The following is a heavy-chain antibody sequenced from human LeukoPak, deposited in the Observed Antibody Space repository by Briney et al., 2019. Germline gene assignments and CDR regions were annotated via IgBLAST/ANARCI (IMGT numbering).Heavy chain of an antibody. V-gene: IGHV1-8*03. CDR2: MNPNSGNT. CDR3: ARGRIAYYYDSSDHDAFDI. J-gene: IGHJ3*02. CDR1: GYTFTSYD. Sequence: ASVKVSCKASGYTFTSYDINWVRQATGQGLEWMGWMNPNSGNTGYAQKFQGRVTITRNTSISTAYMELSSLRSEDTAVYYCARGRIAYYYDSSDHDAFDIWGQGTMVTVSS. D-gene: IGHD3-22*01.